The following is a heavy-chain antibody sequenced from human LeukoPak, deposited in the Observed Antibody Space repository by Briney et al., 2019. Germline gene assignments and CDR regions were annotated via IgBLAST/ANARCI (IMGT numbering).Heavy chain of an antibody. J-gene: IGHJ4*02. CDR1: GYTFTSYG. D-gene: IGHD3-22*01. Sequence: GASVKVSCKASGYTFTSYGISWVRQAPGQGLEWMGWISAYNGNTNYAQKLQGRDTMTTDTSTSTAYMELRSLRSDDTAVYYCASSGEDDSSGYSAYWGQGTLVTVSS. V-gene: IGHV1-18*01. CDR3: ASSGEDDSSGYSAY. CDR2: ISAYNGNT.